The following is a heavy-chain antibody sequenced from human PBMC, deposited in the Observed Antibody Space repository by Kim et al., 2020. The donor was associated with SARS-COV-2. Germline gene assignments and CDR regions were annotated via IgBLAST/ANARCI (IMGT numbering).Heavy chain of an antibody. D-gene: IGHD3-22*01. CDR2: INHSGST. CDR1: GGSFSGYY. J-gene: IGHJ4*02. V-gene: IGHV4-34*01. Sequence: SETLSLTCAVYGGSFSGYYWSWIRRPPGKGLEWIGEINHSGSTNYNPSLKSRVTISVDTSKNQFSLKLSSVTAADTAVYYCARVPYYDRKKIDYWGQGTLVTVSS. CDR3: ARVPYYDRKKIDY.